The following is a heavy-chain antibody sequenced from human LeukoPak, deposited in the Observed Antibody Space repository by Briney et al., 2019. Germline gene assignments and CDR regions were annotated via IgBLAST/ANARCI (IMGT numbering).Heavy chain of an antibody. V-gene: IGHV4-38-2*02. D-gene: IGHD6-19*01. CDR1: GDSIASGYF. CDR2: IYETGST. J-gene: IGHJ4*02. Sequence: SETLSLTCSVSGDSIASGYFWGWIRQPPGQGLEWIGSIYETGSTYYNPSLKSRVTISVDTSNNQFSLKLSSVTAADTAVYYWARDGNGWYWLYWGQGTLVTVSS. CDR3: ARDGNGWYWLY.